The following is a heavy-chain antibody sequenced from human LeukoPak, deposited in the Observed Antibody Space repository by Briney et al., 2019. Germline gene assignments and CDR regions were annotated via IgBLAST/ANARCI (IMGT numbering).Heavy chain of an antibody. J-gene: IGHJ4*02. Sequence: GTSVKVSCKASGFTFTTSAVQWVRQARGQRLEWIGWIVVGSSNTDYARKFQERVTITRDMSTSTAYMELSSLRSEDTAVYYCVAGKDSGRNRPFDYWGQGTLVTVSS. CDR1: GFTFTTSA. V-gene: IGHV1-58*01. CDR3: VAGKDSGRNRPFDY. D-gene: IGHD1-26*01. CDR2: IVVGSSNT.